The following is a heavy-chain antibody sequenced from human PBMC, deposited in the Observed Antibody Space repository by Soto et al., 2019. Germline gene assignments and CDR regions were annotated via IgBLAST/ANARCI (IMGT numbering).Heavy chain of an antibody. CDR2: MYYNGNI. V-gene: IGHV4-59*01. Sequence: SETLSLTCNVSGGSISNYYWTWVRQSPEKGLEWIGYMYYNGNINYNPSLKSRVTISIDTSKNQFSLTLKSVTAADTAVYYCASGGNWYDPWGQGVLVTVSS. D-gene: IGHD3-16*01. CDR1: GGSISNYY. J-gene: IGHJ5*02. CDR3: ASGGNWYDP.